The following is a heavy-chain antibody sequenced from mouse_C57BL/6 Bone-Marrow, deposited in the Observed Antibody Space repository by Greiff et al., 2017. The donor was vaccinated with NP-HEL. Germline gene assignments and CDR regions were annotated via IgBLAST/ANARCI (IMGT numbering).Heavy chain of an antibody. CDR3: ASGHITTVVAPY. CDR2: IDLEDGET. J-gene: IGHJ2*01. D-gene: IGHD1-1*01. CDR1: GFNIKDYY. Sequence: EVQLQQSGAELVKPGASVKLSCTASGFNIKDYYMHWVKQRTEQGLEWIGRIDLEDGETKYAPKFQGKATITADTSSNTAYLQLGSLTSEDTAVYYCASGHITTVVAPYWGQGTTLTVSS. V-gene: IGHV14-2*01.